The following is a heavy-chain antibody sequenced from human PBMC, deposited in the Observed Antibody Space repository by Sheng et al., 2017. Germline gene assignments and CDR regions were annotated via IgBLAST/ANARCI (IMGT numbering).Heavy chain of an antibody. J-gene: IGHJ3*01. V-gene: IGHV1-69*02. Sequence: QVQLVQSGAEVKKPGSSVKVSCKASGGTFNSYTISWVRQAPGQGLEWVGGIIPVLGIASYAPKFQARVPKTVDRSTDTVYLELSSLTSEDTAVYYCATQSDAPVGAFNVWGQGTMVTVSS. CDR1: GGTFNSYT. D-gene: IGHD2-21*02. CDR3: ATQSDAPVGAFNV. CDR2: IIPVLGIA.